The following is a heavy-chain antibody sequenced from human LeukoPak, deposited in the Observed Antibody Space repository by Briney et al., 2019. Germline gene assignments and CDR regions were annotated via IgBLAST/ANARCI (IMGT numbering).Heavy chain of an antibody. CDR3: AREDYSSGWYGPFDY. CDR2: ISSSSSYI. D-gene: IGHD6-19*01. V-gene: IGHV3-21*04. CDR1: GFTFSSYS. J-gene: IGHJ4*02. Sequence: GGSLRLSCAASGFTFSSYSMNWVRQAPGKGLEWVSSISSSSSYIYYADSVKGRFTISRDNAKNSLYLQMNSLRAEDTAVYYCAREDYSSGWYGPFDYWGQGTLVTVSS.